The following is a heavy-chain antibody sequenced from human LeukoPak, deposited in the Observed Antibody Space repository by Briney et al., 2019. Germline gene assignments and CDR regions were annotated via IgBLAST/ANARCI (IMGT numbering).Heavy chain of an antibody. Sequence: ASVKVSCKASGYTFTSYGISWVRQAPGQGLEWMGWISAYNGNTNYAQKLQGRVTMTTDTSTSTAYMELRSLRSDDTAVYYYARRYCSSTSCLSDFDYWGQGTLVTVSS. CDR1: GYTFTSYG. J-gene: IGHJ4*02. V-gene: IGHV1-18*01. CDR2: ISAYNGNT. CDR3: ARRYCSSTSCLSDFDY. D-gene: IGHD2-2*01.